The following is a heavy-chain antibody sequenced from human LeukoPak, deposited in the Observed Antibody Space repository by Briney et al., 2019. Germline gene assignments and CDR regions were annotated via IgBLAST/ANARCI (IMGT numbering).Heavy chain of an antibody. CDR1: GFTFSTYS. CDR3: ARDLWYSSDA. D-gene: IGHD2-21*01. J-gene: IGHJ5*02. V-gene: IGHV3-48*01. Sequence: PGGSLRLSCTASGFTFSTYSMNWVRQAPGKGLEWISYISGNSNAIYYTDSVKGRFTISRDNAKSSLYLQMNSLRAEDTAVYYCARDLWYSSDAWGQGTLVTVSS. CDR2: ISGNSNAI.